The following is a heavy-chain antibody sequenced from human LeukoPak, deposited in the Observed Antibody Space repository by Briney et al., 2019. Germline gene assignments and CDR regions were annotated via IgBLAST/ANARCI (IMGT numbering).Heavy chain of an antibody. CDR3: ARGGPPELLWFGETYYYGMDV. Sequence: PSETLSLTCTVSGGSISSYYWSWIRQPPGKGLEWIGYIYYSGSTNYDPSLKGRVTISVDTSKNQSSLKLSSVTAADTAVYYCARGGPPELLWFGETYYYGMDVWGKGTTVTVSS. D-gene: IGHD3-10*01. CDR1: GGSISSYY. J-gene: IGHJ6*04. V-gene: IGHV4-59*01. CDR2: IYYSGST.